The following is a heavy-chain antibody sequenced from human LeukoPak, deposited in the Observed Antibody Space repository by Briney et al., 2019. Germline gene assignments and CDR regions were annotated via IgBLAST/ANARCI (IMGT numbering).Heavy chain of an antibody. CDR2: IYYSGST. J-gene: IGHJ6*03. CDR1: GGSFSGYY. CDR3: ARSYYYYYYMDV. Sequence: SETLSLTCAVYGGSFSGYYWSWIRQPPGKGLEWIGSIYYSGSTYYNPSLKSRVTISVDTSENQFSLKLSSVTAADTAVYYCARSYYYYYYMDVWGKGTTVTVSS. V-gene: IGHV4-34*01.